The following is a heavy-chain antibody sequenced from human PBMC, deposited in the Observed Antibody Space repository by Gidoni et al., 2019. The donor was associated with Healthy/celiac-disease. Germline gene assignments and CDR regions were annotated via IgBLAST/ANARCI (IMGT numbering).Heavy chain of an antibody. D-gene: IGHD4-4*01. CDR1: GFTFSSYS. J-gene: IGHJ4*02. CDR3: ARVATVTTSNY. Sequence: EVQLVESGGGLVKPGGSLSLSCAASGFTFSSYSMNWVRQAPGKGLEWVSSISSSSSYIYYADSVKGRFTISRDNAKNSLYLQMNSLRAEDTAVYYCARVATVTTSNYWGQGTLVTVSS. V-gene: IGHV3-21*01. CDR2: ISSSSSYI.